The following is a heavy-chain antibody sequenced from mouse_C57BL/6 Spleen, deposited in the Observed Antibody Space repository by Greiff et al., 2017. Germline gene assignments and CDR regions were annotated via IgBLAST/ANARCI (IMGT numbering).Heavy chain of an antibody. CDR2: IYPSDSYT. CDR3: ARWYYGTFYDMDD. V-gene: IGHV1-69*01. CDR1: GYTFTSYC. D-gene: IGHD2-1*01. Sequence: QVQLKQPGAELVMPGASVKLSCKASGYTFTSYCMHWVKQRPGQGLEWIGEIYPSDSYTNYNQKFKGKSTLTVDKSSSTAYMQLSSLTSEDSAVYYCARWYYGTFYDMDDWGQGTSVTVSS. J-gene: IGHJ4*01.